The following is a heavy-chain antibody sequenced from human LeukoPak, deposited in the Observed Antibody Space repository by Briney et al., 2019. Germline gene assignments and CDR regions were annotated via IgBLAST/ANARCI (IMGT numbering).Heavy chain of an antibody. CDR3: ARADVDTAMGGVYYGMDV. CDR2: IIPIIGTA. Sequence: SVKVSRKASLGTFSVYAISCVRQAPGQGVECMGGIIPIIGTANYAQKLQGRVTITADESTSTAYMELSSLRSEETAVYYCARADVDTAMGGVYYGMDVWGKGTTVTVSS. V-gene: IGHV1-69*13. J-gene: IGHJ6*04. D-gene: IGHD5-18*01. CDR1: LGTFSVYA.